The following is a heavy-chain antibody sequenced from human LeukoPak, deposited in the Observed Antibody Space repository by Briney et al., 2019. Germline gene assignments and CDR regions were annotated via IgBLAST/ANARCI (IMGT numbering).Heavy chain of an antibody. V-gene: IGHV5-51*01. J-gene: IGHJ4*02. CDR2: IYPCDSDI. CDR1: GYSFTSYW. CDR3: ASHYGGNANYFVY. Sequence: GDSVKISCKGSGYSFTSYWIGWAGPMPGKGLDWMGIIYPCDSDIRYSPSFQGQVTISADKSISTAYLQWSSLKASGTAMYYCASHYGGNANYFVYCGQRTLVTVSS. D-gene: IGHD4-23*01.